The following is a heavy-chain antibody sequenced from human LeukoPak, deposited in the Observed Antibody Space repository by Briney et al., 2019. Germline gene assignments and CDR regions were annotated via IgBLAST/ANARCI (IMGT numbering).Heavy chain of an antibody. CDR2: INPNSGGT. CDR1: GYTFTGYY. D-gene: IGHD3-22*01. CDR3: ARDWYYYDSSGSDYYGMDV. Sequence: ASVKVSCKASGYTFTGYYMHWVRQAPGQGLEWMGWINPNSGGTNYAQKFQGRVTTTRDTSISTAYMELSRLRSDDTAVYYCARDWYYYDSSGSDYYGMDVWGQGTTVTVSS. V-gene: IGHV1-2*02. J-gene: IGHJ6*02.